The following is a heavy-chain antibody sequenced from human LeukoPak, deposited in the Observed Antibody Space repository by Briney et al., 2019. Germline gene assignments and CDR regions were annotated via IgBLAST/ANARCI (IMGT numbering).Heavy chain of an antibody. Sequence: ASVKVSCKASGYTFTSNYIHWVRQAPGQGLEWMGMIYPRDGSTSYAQKFQGRVTMTRNTSISTAYMELSSLRSEDTAVYYCARGFPNYYGSGSEFDYWGQGTLVTVSS. CDR1: GYTFTSNY. D-gene: IGHD3-10*01. CDR3: ARGFPNYYGSGSEFDY. V-gene: IGHV1-46*01. J-gene: IGHJ4*02. CDR2: IYPRDGST.